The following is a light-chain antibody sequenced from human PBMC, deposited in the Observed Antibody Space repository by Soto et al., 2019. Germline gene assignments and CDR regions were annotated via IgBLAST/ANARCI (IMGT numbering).Light chain of an antibody. CDR3: TSYAGTYSFFYV. CDR1: SSDVGAYNY. Sequence: QSALIQPPSASGSPGQSVTISCTGTSSDVGAYNYVSWYQQLPGKAPKLIIYEVSKRPSGVPDRFSGSKSGNTASLTVSGLQAEDEADYYCTSYAGTYSFFYVFGTGTKVTVL. CDR2: EVS. V-gene: IGLV2-8*01. J-gene: IGLJ1*01.